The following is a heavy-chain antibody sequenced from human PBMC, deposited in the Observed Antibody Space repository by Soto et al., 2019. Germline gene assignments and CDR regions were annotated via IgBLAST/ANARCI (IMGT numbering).Heavy chain of an antibody. CDR3: ATRSGGGGAFDF. CDR2: IHGSATTM. Sequence: EVKLMESGGGLVQPGGSLRLSCAASGLTFSRYEMNWVRRAPGKGLEWIAYIHGSATTMFYEDSVKGRFTISKDNAKNPLYLLLNSLSAEDTAVYYCATRSGGGGAFDFWGQGTMVTVSS. J-gene: IGHJ3*01. D-gene: IGHD3-10*01. V-gene: IGHV3-48*03. CDR1: GLTFSRYE.